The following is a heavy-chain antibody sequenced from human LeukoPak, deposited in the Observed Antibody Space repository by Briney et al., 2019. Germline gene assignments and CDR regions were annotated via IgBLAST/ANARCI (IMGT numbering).Heavy chain of an antibody. V-gene: IGHV3-23*01. Sequence: GGSLRLSCAASGFTFSSYAMNWVRQAPGKGLEWVSAISGSGGSTYYADSVKGRFTISRDNSKNTLYLQMNSLRAEDTAVYYCAKDKGGRVAGPFDYWGQGTLVTVSS. CDR2: ISGSGGST. CDR1: GFTFSSYA. J-gene: IGHJ4*02. D-gene: IGHD6-19*01. CDR3: AKDKGGRVAGPFDY.